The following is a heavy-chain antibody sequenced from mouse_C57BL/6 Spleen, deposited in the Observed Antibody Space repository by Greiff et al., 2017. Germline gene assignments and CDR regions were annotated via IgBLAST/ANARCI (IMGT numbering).Heavy chain of an antibody. CDR3: ARSYGTYAMDY. D-gene: IGHD2-1*01. CDR1: GFTFSDYG. V-gene: IGHV5-17*01. CDR2: ISSGSSTI. Sequence: DVKLVESGGGLVKPGGSLKLSCAASGFTFSDYGMHWVRQAPEKGLVWVAYISSGSSTIYYAATVKGRFTISRDNAKNTLFLQMTSLRSEDTAMYYCARSYGTYAMDYWGQGTSVTVSS. J-gene: IGHJ4*01.